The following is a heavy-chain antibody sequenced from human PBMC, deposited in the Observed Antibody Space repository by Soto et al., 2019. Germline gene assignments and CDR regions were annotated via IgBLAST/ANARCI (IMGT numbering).Heavy chain of an antibody. V-gene: IGHV3-30*03. CDR1: GFTFSSYG. CDR3: AQAFTSAGVVHGSYYFGD. CDR2: ISYDGSNK. J-gene: IGHJ4*02. Sequence: GGSLRLSCAASGFTFSSYGMHWVRQAPGKGLEWVAVISYDGSNKYYADSVKGRFTISRDNSKNTVYLQMNSLRAEDTAVYYCAQAFTSAGVVHGSYYFGDWGQGTRVTVSS. D-gene: IGHD3-3*01.